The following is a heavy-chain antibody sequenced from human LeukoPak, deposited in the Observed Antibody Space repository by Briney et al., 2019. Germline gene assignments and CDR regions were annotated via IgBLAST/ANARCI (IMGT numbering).Heavy chain of an antibody. CDR2: IYYSGST. Sequence: SQTLSLICTVSGGSISSYYWSWIRQPPGKGLEWIGYIYYSGSTNYNPSLKSRVTISVDTSKNQFSLKLSSVTAADTAVYYCAGGLYSSGWYDYWGQGTLVTVSS. J-gene: IGHJ4*02. D-gene: IGHD6-19*01. CDR3: AGGLYSSGWYDY. V-gene: IGHV4-59*01. CDR1: GGSISSYY.